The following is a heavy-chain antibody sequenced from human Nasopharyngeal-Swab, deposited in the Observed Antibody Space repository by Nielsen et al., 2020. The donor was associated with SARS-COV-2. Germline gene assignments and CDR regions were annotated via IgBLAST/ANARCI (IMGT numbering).Heavy chain of an antibody. D-gene: IGHD2-2*01. CDR2: IYYSGST. Sequence: SETLSLTCTVSGGSISSYYWSWIRQSPGKGLEWIGYIYYSGSTNYNPSLKSRVTISVDTSKNQFSLKLSSVTAADTAVYYCARVSSSTSFRTPYYFDYWGQGTLVTVSS. V-gene: IGHV4-59*12. J-gene: IGHJ4*02. CDR3: ARVSSSTSFRTPYYFDY. CDR1: GGSISSYY.